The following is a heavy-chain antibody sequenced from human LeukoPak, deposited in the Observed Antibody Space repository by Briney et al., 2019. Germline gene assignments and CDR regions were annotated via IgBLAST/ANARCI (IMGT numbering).Heavy chain of an antibody. CDR1: GFTFDDYG. CDR3: ASLYYYDSSGHP. V-gene: IGHV3-20*04. Sequence: PAGSLRLSCAASGFTFDDYGMSWVRQAPGKGLEWVSGINWNGGSTGYADSVKGRFTISRDNAKNSLYLQMNSLRAEDTALYYCASLYYYDSSGHPWGQGTLVTVSS. J-gene: IGHJ5*02. CDR2: INWNGGST. D-gene: IGHD3-22*01.